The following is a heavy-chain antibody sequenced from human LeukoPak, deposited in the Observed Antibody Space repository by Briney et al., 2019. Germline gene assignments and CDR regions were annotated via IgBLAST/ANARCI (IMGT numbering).Heavy chain of an antibody. D-gene: IGHD3-9*01. CDR3: ARDTSYYDILTGYSY. V-gene: IGHV3-48*04. Sequence: PGGSLRLSCAASGFTFSSYSMNWVRQAPGKGLEWVSYISSSSSTIYYADSVKGRFTISRDNAKNSLYLQMNSLRAEDTAVYYCARDTSYYDILTGYSYWGQGTLVTVSS. CDR1: GFTFSSYS. J-gene: IGHJ4*02. CDR2: ISSSSSTI.